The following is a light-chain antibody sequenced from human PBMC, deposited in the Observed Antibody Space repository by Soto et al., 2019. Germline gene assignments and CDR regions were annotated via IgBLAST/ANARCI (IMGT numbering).Light chain of an antibody. CDR3: QQYGSSRT. CDR2: GAS. CDR1: QSVSSSY. Sequence: PGERATLSCRASQSVSSSYLAWYQQKPGQAPRLLIYGASFRATGIPDRFSSSGSGTDFSLTISALEPEDFAVYYCQQYGSSRTFGQGTKVEIK. J-gene: IGKJ1*01. V-gene: IGKV3-20*01.